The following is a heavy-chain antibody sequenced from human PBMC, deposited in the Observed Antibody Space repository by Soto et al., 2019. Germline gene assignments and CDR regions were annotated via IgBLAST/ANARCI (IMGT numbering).Heavy chain of an antibody. D-gene: IGHD2-2*01. CDR1: GFTFSSYA. V-gene: IGHV3-23*01. CDR2: IDGSGGDT. CDR3: AKSQVKHISVVPPAPSDY. Sequence: PGGSLRLSCASSGFTFSSYAMALVRQAPGTGLEWVSVIDGSGGDTSLADSVKGRFSISRDNSRNTLYLQMNSLRAVDTAVYYCAKSQVKHISVVPPAPSDYWGQGTLVTVSS. J-gene: IGHJ4*02.